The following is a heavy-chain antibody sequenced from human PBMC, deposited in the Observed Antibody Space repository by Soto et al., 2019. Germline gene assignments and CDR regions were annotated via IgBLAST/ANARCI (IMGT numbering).Heavy chain of an antibody. D-gene: IGHD5-12*01. Sequence: QVQLQESGPGLVKPSQTLSLTCTVSGGSISRGGYYWSWIRQHPGKGLEWIGFIYYSGGTYYNPSLKRRVTIAVDTSENQFSRRMSSVTAADTAVYYCARKDSGYADYMDVWGKGTTVTVSS. CDR3: ARKDSGYADYMDV. CDR1: GGSISRGGYY. J-gene: IGHJ6*03. V-gene: IGHV4-31*03. CDR2: IYYSGGT.